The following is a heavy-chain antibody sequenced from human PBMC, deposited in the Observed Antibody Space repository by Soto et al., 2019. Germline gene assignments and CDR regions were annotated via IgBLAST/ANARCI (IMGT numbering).Heavy chain of an antibody. J-gene: IGHJ6*02. CDR1: GGTFSSYA. CDR2: IIPIFGTA. Sequence: SVKVSCKASGGTFSSYAISWVRQAPGQGLEWMGGIIPIFGTANYAQKFQGRVTITADESTSTAYMELSSLRSEDTAVYYCARDYSSSWHPGAYYYYGMDVWGQGTTVTVSS. D-gene: IGHD6-13*01. V-gene: IGHV1-69*13. CDR3: ARDYSSSWHPGAYYYYGMDV.